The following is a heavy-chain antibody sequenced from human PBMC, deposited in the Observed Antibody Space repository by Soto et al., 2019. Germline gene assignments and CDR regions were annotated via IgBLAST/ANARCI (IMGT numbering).Heavy chain of an antibody. CDR3: ARDGVRGGHYYYYGMDV. V-gene: IGHV3-48*03. CDR1: GFTFSSYE. J-gene: IGHJ6*02. CDR2: ISSSGSTI. Sequence: GGSLRLSCAASGFTFSSYEMNWVRQAPGKGLEWVSYISSSGSTIYYADSVKGRFTISRDNAKNSLYLQMSSLRAEDTAVYYCARDGVRGGHYYYYGMDVWGQGTTVTVSS. D-gene: IGHD2-21*01.